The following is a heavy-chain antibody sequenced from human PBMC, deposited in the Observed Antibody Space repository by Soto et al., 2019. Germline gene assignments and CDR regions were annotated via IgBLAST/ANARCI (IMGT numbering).Heavy chain of an antibody. Sequence: EVQLLESGGGLVQPGGSLRLSCIASGFSFSNYVMIWVRQAPGKGPEWVSSIEISGRATYYADAVKGRFTISRDDSKNAVYLQMNSPRGEDTAVYLCAKGDGGDLDLWGQGSMVTVSS. CDR3: AKGDGGDLDL. CDR2: IEISGRAT. J-gene: IGHJ5*02. D-gene: IGHD2-21*02. V-gene: IGHV3-23*05. CDR1: GFSFSNYV.